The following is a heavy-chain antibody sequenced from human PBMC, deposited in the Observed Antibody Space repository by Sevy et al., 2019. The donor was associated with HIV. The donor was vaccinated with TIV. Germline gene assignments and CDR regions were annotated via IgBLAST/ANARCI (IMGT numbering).Heavy chain of an antibody. J-gene: IGHJ4*02. CDR1: GFTFTNYA. V-gene: IGHV3-23*01. Sequence: GGSLRLSCAASGFTFTNYAMNWVRQAPGKGLEWVSGISDSRDTTHYAESVKGRFTISRDNSKNTVSLQMSSLRAEDTAIYYCAKLPSTVMFREKGYWGQGTRVTVSS. CDR3: AKLPSTVMFREKGY. CDR2: ISDSRDTT. D-gene: IGHD3-10*01.